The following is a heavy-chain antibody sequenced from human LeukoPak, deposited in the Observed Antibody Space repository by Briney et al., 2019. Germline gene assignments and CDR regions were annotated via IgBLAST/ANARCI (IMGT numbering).Heavy chain of an antibody. Sequence: KPGGSLRLSCAASGFTFSDYYMSWIRQAPGKGLEWVSYISSGGSTRYYADSVKGRFTISRDNTKNSLYLKMNSLRAEDTAVYYCARYDFWTGFDYWGQGTLVTVSS. CDR1: GFTFSDYY. J-gene: IGHJ4*02. CDR2: ISSGGSTR. V-gene: IGHV3-11*04. D-gene: IGHD3-3*01. CDR3: ARYDFWTGFDY.